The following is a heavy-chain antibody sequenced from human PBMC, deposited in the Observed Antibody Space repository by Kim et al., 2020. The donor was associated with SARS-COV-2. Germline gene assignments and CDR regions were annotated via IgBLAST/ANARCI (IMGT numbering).Heavy chain of an antibody. D-gene: IGHD6-13*01. CDR2: ISWNSGSI. J-gene: IGHJ4*02. CDR3: AKDMGWGKSSSWYEAFDY. V-gene: IGHV3-9*01. CDR1: GFTFGDYA. Sequence: GGSLRLSCAASGFTFGDYAMHWVRQAPGKGLEWVSGISWNSGSIGYADSVKGRFTISRDNAKNSLYLQMNSLRAEDTALYYCAKDMGWGKSSSWYEAFDYWGQGTLVTVSS.